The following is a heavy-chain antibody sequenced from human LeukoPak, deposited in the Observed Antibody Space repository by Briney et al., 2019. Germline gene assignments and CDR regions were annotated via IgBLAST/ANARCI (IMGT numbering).Heavy chain of an antibody. J-gene: IGHJ5*02. CDR1: GFCVTVNY. Sequence: PGGSLSLSCAVSGFCVTVNYMTWVRRAPGEGLGWVSVIYSGGTTYYADSVKGRFSISRDISKNTVYLQMNSLTSADTAIYYCARETRWGVPDDHWGQGTLVTVSP. CDR3: ARETRWGVPDDH. CDR2: IYSGGTT. D-gene: IGHD3-10*01. V-gene: IGHV3-66*02.